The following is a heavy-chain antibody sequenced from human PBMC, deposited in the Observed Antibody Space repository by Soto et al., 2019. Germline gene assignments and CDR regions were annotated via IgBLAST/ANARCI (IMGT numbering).Heavy chain of an antibody. CDR3: ARDPHHSISRLIPKCFDS. CDR1: GYTFTSYG. D-gene: IGHD3-3*02. Sequence: ASVKVSCKASGYTFTSYGISWVRQAPGQGLEWMGWISAYNGNTNYAQKLQGRVTMTTDTSTSTAYMELRGLRSDDTAVYYCARDPHHSISRLIPKCFDSWGKGTLVTVSS. CDR2: ISAYNGNT. J-gene: IGHJ5*01. V-gene: IGHV1-18*04.